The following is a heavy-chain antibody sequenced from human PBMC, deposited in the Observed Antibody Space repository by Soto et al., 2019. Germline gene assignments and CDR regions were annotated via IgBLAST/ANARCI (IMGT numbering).Heavy chain of an antibody. Sequence: ASVKVSCKASGYTFTSYGISWVRQAPGQGLEWMGWISAYNGNTNYAQKLQGRVTMTTDTSTSTAYMELRSLRSDDTAVYYCARDQAYTQWLLFVSQNYYFDYWGQGTLVTVSS. CDR1: GYTFTSYG. CDR2: ISAYNGNT. CDR3: ARDQAYTQWLLFVSQNYYFDY. J-gene: IGHJ4*02. V-gene: IGHV1-18*01. D-gene: IGHD3-3*01.